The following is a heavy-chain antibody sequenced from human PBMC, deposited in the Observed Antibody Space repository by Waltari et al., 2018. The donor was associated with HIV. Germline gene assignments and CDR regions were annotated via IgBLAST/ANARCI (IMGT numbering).Heavy chain of an antibody. D-gene: IGHD3-16*01. CDR3: ARNPIRGIDY. CDR1: GAAISGCNYF. V-gene: IGHV4-39*07. CDR2: AYISGST. Sequence: QVRLQESGPGLVKPSETLSLTCTVSGAAISGCNYFWDWIRQTPGKGLEWIGNAYISGSTYYNPSLKSRVTISLDTSKNQFSLHVTSVTAADTAIYYCARNPIRGIDYWGQGTLVTVSS. J-gene: IGHJ4*02.